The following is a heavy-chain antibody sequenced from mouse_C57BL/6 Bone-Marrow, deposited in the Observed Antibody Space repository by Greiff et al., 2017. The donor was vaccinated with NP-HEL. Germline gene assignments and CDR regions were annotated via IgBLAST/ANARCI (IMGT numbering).Heavy chain of an antibody. CDR2: ITPNNGGT. CDR3: SRRLGPAWFAY. D-gene: IGHD4-1*01. V-gene: IGHV1-18*01. Sequence: VQLQQSGPELVKPGASVKIPCKASGYTFTDYNMDWVKQSHGKSLEWIGDITPNNGGTIYNQKFKGKATLTVDKSSSTAYMELRSLTSDDTAVYYCSRRLGPAWFAYWGQGTLVTVSA. CDR1: GYTFTDYN. J-gene: IGHJ3*01.